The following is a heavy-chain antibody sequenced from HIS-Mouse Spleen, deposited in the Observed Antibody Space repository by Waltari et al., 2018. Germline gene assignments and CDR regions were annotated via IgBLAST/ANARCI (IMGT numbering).Heavy chain of an antibody. D-gene: IGHD6-13*01. CDR1: GGSISSSSYY. Sequence: QLQLQESGPGLVKPSETLSLTCTVSGGSISSSSYYWGWIRQPPGKGLEWIGGIYYSGSTSYNPSLKSRVTISVDTSKNQVSLKLSSVTAADTAVYYCAREIPYSSSWYDWYFDLWGRGTLVTVSS. CDR3: AREIPYSSSWYDWYFDL. CDR2: IYYSGST. V-gene: IGHV4-39*07. J-gene: IGHJ2*01.